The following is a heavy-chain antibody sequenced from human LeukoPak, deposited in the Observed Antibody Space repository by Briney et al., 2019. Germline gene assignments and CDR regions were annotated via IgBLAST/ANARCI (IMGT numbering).Heavy chain of an antibody. CDR2: IYYSGST. V-gene: IGHV4-59*12. D-gene: IGHD3-10*01. CDR1: GGAISSYY. CDR3: ARATSSQDDLGLGTYYSYFAY. Sequence: SGTLSLTCTVSGGAISSYYWSWVRQPPGEGLGWGGDIYYSGSTNYNPSLKSRVTISVDTSKNQFSLKLSSVTAADTAVYYCARATSSQDDLGLGTYYSYFAYWGQGTLVTVSS. J-gene: IGHJ4*02.